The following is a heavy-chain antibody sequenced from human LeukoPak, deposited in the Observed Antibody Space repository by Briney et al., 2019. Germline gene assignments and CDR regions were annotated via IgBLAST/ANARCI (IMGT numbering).Heavy chain of an antibody. V-gene: IGHV3-23*01. CDR1: GFIFSDYW. CDR2: ISGSSGNT. Sequence: GGSLRLSCAASGFIFSDYWMTWVRQAPGKGLEWVSAISGSSGNTYYADSVKGRFTISRDNSKNTLYLQMNSLRAEDTALYYCAKPAKTDYTDYWGQGTLVTVSS. CDR3: AKPAKTDYTDY. D-gene: IGHD1-14*01. J-gene: IGHJ4*02.